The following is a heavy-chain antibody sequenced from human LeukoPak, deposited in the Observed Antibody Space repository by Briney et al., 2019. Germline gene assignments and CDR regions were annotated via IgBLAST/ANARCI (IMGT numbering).Heavy chain of an antibody. V-gene: IGHV3-9*03. CDR3: AKLDGYAN. J-gene: IGHJ4*02. D-gene: IGHD5-24*01. CDR1: GFTFDDFA. Sequence: PGRPLRLSCAASGFTFDDFAMHWVRQAPGKGLEWVSGVSWNSASIGYADSVKGRFTISRDNAKNSLYLQMNSLRAEDMAFYYCAKLDGYANWGQGTLVTVSS. CDR2: VSWNSASI.